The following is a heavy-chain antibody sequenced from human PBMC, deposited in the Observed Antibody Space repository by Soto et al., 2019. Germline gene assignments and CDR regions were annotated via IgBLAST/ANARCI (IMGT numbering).Heavy chain of an antibody. CDR1: GFTFSNYW. CDR2: INNEGSVT. V-gene: IGHV3-74*01. CDR3: VRDRPHRRLD. Sequence: EVQLVESGGGLVQPGGSLRLSCAASGFTFSNYWMHWVRQDPGKGLVWVSRINNEGSVTVYADSVKGRFTISRDNAKNMLYLQMNSLSAEDTAVYHCVRDRPHRRLDSGQGTLVTVSS. J-gene: IGHJ4*02.